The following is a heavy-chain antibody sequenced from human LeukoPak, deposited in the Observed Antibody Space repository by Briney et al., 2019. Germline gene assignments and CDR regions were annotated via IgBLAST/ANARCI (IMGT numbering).Heavy chain of an antibody. J-gene: IGHJ4*02. D-gene: IGHD3-10*01. CDR3: ARMVGLVSDF. V-gene: IGHV6-1*01. Sequence: SQTLSLTCAISGDSVSSNSAAWNWIRQSPSRGLEWLGRTYYRSKWHSYYAPSVKSRITINPDTSKNQFSLQLKSVTPEDTAVYYCARMVGLVSDFWGQGTLVSVSS. CDR1: GDSVSSNSAA. CDR2: TYYRSKWHS.